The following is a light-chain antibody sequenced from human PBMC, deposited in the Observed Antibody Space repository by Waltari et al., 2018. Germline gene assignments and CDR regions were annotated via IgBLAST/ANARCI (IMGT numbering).Light chain of an antibody. CDR2: GAS. Sequence: EIVMTQSPATLSASPGERVTLSGRASQSVSSNVAWYQQRPGQAPRLVTFGASTRATGIPPRFSGRGSGTEFTLTISSLQSEDFAVYYGQQYNSWPPVTFGPGTTVALK. CDR3: QQYNSWPPVT. J-gene: IGKJ3*01. CDR1: QSVSSN. V-gene: IGKV3-15*01.